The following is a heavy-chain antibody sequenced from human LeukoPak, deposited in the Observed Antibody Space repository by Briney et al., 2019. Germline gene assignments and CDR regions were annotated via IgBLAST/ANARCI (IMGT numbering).Heavy chain of an antibody. D-gene: IGHD3-10*02. CDR3: AELGITMIGGV. Sequence: PGGSLRLSCAASGFTLSNYWMSWVRQAPGKGLGWVASIKQDGSEKYYVDSVKGQFTIARDNAKKSLYLQMNSLRAEDTAVYYCAELGITMIGGVRGKGTTVTISS. CDR1: GFTLSNYW. J-gene: IGHJ6*04. V-gene: IGHV3-7*01. CDR2: IKQDGSEK.